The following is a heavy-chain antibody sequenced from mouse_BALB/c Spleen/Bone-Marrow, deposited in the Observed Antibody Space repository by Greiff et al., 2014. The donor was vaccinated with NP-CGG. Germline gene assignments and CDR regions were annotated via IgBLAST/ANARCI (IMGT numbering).Heavy chain of an antibody. V-gene: IGHV1-87*01. D-gene: IGHD1-2*01. CDR1: GYNFTTHW. J-gene: IGHJ1*01. Sequence: QVQLQQPGAELARPGASVKLSCKASGYNFTTHWMQWVKQRPGQGLEWIGAIYPGDGDTRYTQKFKGKATLTADKSSSTAYMQLSDLASEDSAVYYWARGDYGYHRDFDVWGAGTTVTVSS. CDR3: ARGDYGYHRDFDV. CDR2: IYPGDGDT.